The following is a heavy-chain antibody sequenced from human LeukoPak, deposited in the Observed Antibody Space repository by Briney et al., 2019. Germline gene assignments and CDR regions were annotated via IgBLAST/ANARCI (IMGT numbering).Heavy chain of an antibody. CDR2: ISAYNSQT. V-gene: IGHV1-18*01. D-gene: IGHD3-3*01. CDR1: AYTFSRLG. Sequence: ASVKVSCKTSAYTFSRLGISWVRQAPGQGLEWMGWISAYNSQTKYAEKFQDRVTMTTDTSTSTAYMELRSLRSGDTAVYYCARTTTIFGAFTTPFDYWGQGTLVSVSS. CDR3: ARTTTIFGAFTTPFDY. J-gene: IGHJ4*02.